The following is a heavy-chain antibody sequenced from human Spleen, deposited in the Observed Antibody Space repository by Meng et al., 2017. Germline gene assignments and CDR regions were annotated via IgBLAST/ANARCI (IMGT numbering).Heavy chain of an antibody. Sequence: EVQLVESGGGLVQPGGSLRLSCAASGFTLSSYWMHWIRQAPGKGLVLWVSAISASGSSTYYADSVKGRFTISRDNAKNSLSLQMNSLRAEDTAIYYCARGIQIWRFWGQGTLVTVSS. D-gene: IGHD5-18*01. V-gene: IGHV3-74*01. J-gene: IGHJ4*02. CDR1: GFTLSSYW. CDR3: ARGIQIWRF. CDR2: ISASGSST.